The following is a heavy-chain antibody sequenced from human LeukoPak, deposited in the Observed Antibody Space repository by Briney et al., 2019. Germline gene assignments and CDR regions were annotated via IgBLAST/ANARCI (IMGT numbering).Heavy chain of an antibody. D-gene: IGHD1-20*01. CDR2: IYYSRIT. V-gene: IGHV4-59*08. Sequence: SETLSLTCTVSGGSISSYYWSWIRQPPGKGLEWIGYIYYSRITNYNPSLKSRVTISVDTSKNQFSLKLSSVTAADTAVYYCASSITGTTSVYWGQGTLVTVSS. J-gene: IGHJ4*02. CDR3: ASSITGTTSVY. CDR1: GGSISSYY.